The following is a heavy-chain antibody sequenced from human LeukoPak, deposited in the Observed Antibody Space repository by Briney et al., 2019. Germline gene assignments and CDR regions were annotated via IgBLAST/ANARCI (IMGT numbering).Heavy chain of an antibody. CDR2: MNRDGSEK. CDR1: GFIFSDDW. D-gene: IGHD4-11*01. Sequence: GGSLRLSCAAAGFIFSDDWMTWDRQVPGKGLEWVANMNRDGSEKHYVDSVKGRFTISRDNANNLLFLQMNSLRAEDTAVYYCARAVDWSLTVTTVGASYDAFDIWGQGTMVTVSS. V-gene: IGHV3-7*01. CDR3: ARAVDWSLTVTTVGASYDAFDI. J-gene: IGHJ3*02.